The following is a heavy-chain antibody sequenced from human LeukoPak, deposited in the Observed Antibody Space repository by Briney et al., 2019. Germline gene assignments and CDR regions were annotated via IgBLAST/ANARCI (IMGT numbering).Heavy chain of an antibody. Sequence: SETLSLTCTVSGGSINSYYWSWIRQPAGKGLEWIGRIYTSGSTNYNPSLKSRVTMSVDTSKNQFSLKLSSVTAADTAVYYCARVGYCSGGSCSGSYYYYYMDVWGKGTTVTVSS. D-gene: IGHD2-15*01. CDR2: IYTSGST. V-gene: IGHV4-4*07. CDR1: GGSINSYY. CDR3: ARVGYCSGGSCSGSYYYYYMDV. J-gene: IGHJ6*03.